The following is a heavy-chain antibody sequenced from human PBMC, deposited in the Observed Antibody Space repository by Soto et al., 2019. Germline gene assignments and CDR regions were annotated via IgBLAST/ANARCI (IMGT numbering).Heavy chain of an antibody. Sequence: EVQLVESGGGLVQPGGSLRLSCAASGFTVSSNYMSWVRQAPGKGLEWVSVIYSGGSTYYADSVKGRFTISRDNSKNTLYLQMNSLRAEDTAVYYCASVLLISTSAPDGMDVWGQGTTVTVSS. CDR2: IYSGGST. J-gene: IGHJ6*02. CDR3: ASVLLISTSAPDGMDV. D-gene: IGHD2-2*01. CDR1: GFTVSSNY. V-gene: IGHV3-66*01.